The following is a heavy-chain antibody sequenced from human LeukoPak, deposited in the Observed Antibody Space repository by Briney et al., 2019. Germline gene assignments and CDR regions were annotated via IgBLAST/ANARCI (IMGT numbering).Heavy chain of an antibody. CDR1: GFTVSSNY. CDR2: IYSGGST. CDR3: ASGVVGASYYFDY. V-gene: IGHV3-66*01. D-gene: IGHD1-26*01. J-gene: IGHJ4*02. Sequence: PGGSLRLSCAASGFTVSSNYMSWVRQAPGKGLEWVSVIYSGGSTYYADSVKGRFAISRDNSKNTLYLQMNSLRAEDTAVYYCASGVVGASYYFDYWGQGTLVTVSS.